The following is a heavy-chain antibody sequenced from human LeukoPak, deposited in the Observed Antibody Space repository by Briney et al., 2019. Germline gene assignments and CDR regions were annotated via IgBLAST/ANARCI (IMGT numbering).Heavy chain of an antibody. D-gene: IGHD1-26*01. J-gene: IGHJ4*02. CDR2: FDPEDGET. V-gene: IGHV1-24*01. CDR1: GYTLTELS. CDR3: ARESVGATGY. Sequence: GASVKVSCKVSGYTLTELSMHWVRQAPGKGLEWMGGFDPEDGETIYAQKFQGRVTMTRDMSTSTVYMELSSLRSEDTAVYYCARESVGATGYWGQGTLVTVSS.